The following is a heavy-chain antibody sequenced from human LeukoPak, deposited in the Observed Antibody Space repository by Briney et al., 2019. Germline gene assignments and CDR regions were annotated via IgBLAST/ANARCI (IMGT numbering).Heavy chain of an antibody. D-gene: IGHD3-10*01. CDR3: AREGGFFYGSGSYPRWFGP. Sequence: GGSLRLSCAASGFTFSSYAMSWVRQAPGKGLEWVSAISGSGGSTYYADSVKGRFTISRDNSKNTLFLQMNSLRAEDTAVYYCAREGGFFYGSGSYPRWFGPWGQGSPVTVSS. V-gene: IGHV3-23*01. CDR1: GFTFSSYA. J-gene: IGHJ5*02. CDR2: ISGSGGST.